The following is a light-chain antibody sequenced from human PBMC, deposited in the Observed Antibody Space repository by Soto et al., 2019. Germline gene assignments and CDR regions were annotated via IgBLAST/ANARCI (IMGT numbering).Light chain of an antibody. J-gene: IGKJ2*01. CDR3: QQRSHWPPT. CDR2: DAS. V-gene: IGKV3-11*01. Sequence: EIVLTQSPATLSLSPGDTATLSCRASQSVSSYLAWYQQKPGQAPSLLIYDASYRATGIPARFSGSGSGTDFTLTIRSLEPEEFAVYYCQQRSHWPPTFGQGTKLEIK. CDR1: QSVSSY.